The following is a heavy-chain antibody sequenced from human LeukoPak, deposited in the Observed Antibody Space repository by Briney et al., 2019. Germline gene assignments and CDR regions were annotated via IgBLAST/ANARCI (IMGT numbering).Heavy chain of an antibody. CDR2: ISDSGGST. D-gene: IGHD3-9*01. CDR3: AKVGFDWLSIERFDY. CDR1: GFTFSSYA. J-gene: IGHJ4*02. Sequence: GGSLRLSCAASGFTFSSYAMSWVRQAPGKGLEWVSAISDSGGSTYYADSVKGRFTISRDNSKNTLYLQMNSLRAEDTAVYYCAKVGFDWLSIERFDYWGQGTLVTVSS. V-gene: IGHV3-23*01.